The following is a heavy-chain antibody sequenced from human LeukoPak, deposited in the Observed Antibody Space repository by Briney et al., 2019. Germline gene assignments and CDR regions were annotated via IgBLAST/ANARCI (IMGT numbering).Heavy chain of an antibody. V-gene: IGHV3-74*01. D-gene: IGHD3-10*01. CDR3: AGAFGSPPDY. J-gene: IGHJ4*02. CDR1: GFTFSRYW. CDR2: TNTDGSST. Sequence: PGGSLRLSCAASGFTFSRYWMHWVRQAPGKGLVWVSRTNTDGSSTSYADSVKGRFTVSRDNAKNTLYLQMNSLRAEDTAVYYCAGAFGSPPDYWGQGTLVTVSS.